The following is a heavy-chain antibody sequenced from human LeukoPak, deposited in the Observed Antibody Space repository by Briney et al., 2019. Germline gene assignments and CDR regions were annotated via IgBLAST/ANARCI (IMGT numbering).Heavy chain of an antibody. V-gene: IGHV1-18*01. CDR1: GYTFTSYG. CDR3: AREAARFLEWFPSK. Sequence: ASVKVSCKASGYTFTSYGIIWVRQAPGQGLEWMGWISAYNGNTNYAQKLQGRVTMTTDTSTSTAYMELRSLRSDDTAVYYCAREAARFLEWFPSKWGQGTLVTVSS. D-gene: IGHD3-3*01. J-gene: IGHJ4*02. CDR2: ISAYNGNT.